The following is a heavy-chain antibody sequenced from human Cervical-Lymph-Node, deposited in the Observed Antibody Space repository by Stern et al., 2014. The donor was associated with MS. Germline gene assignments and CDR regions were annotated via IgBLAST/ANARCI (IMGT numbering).Heavy chain of an antibody. J-gene: IGHJ4*02. Sequence: VQLVESGAGVKKPGASVKVSCTEFFMHWVRQAPGKGLEWMGGFDPEDGETIYAQKFQGRVTMTEDTYTNTAYMELRSLTSDDTAVYYCATDYDYWGQGPLVTVSS. CDR3: ATDYDY. CDR2: FDPEDGET. V-gene: IGHV1-24*01. CDR1: EFF.